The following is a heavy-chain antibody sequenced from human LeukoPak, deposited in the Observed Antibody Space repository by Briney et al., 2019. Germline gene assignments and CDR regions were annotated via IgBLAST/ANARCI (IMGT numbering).Heavy chain of an antibody. V-gene: IGHV3-48*03. CDR1: GFTFSSYE. J-gene: IGHJ1*01. CDR2: ISSSGSTI. Sequence: GGSLRLSCAASGFTFSSYEMNWVRQAPGKGLEWVSYISSSGSTIYYADSVKGRFTISRDNAKNSLYLQMNSLRAEDTAVYYCARENYGDSTGGRFQHWGQGTLVTVSS. D-gene: IGHD4-17*01. CDR3: ARENYGDSTGGRFQH.